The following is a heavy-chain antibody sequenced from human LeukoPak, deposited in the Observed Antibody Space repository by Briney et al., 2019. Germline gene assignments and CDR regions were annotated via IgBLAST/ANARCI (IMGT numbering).Heavy chain of an antibody. V-gene: IGHV1-2*02. CDR2: INPNSGGT. D-gene: IGHD2-21*01. Sequence: ASVKVSCKTSGYSFTDYYMHWVRQAPGQGLEWMGWINPNSGGTGSAQKFQGRVTMTRDTSITTVYMEMNWLTSDDTAIYYCARADRLHGGPYLIGPWGQGTLVTVSS. CDR1: GYSFTDYY. CDR3: ARADRLHGGPYLIGP. J-gene: IGHJ5*02.